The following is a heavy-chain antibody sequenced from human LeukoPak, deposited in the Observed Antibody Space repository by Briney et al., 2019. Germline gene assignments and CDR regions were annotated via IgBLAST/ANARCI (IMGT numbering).Heavy chain of an antibody. CDR3: AKDLGGYDAFDI. CDR1: GFIVSGYG. Sequence: PGGSLRLSCEASGFIVSGYGMHWVRQAPGKGLEWVAFIRYDGSNKYYADSVKGRFTISRDNSKNTLYLQMNSLRAEDTAVYYCAKDLGGYDAFDIWGQGTMVTVSS. V-gene: IGHV3-30*02. CDR2: IRYDGSNK. D-gene: IGHD3-3*01. J-gene: IGHJ3*02.